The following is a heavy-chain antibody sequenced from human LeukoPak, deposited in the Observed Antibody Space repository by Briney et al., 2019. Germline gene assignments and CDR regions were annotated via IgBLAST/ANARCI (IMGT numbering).Heavy chain of an antibody. V-gene: IGHV3-23*01. J-gene: IGHJ4*02. CDR3: AKECDYSPGHKFDL. CDR2: LFTGGGRT. D-gene: IGHD3-10*01. Sequence: PGGSLRLSCAASGFTFNNYLMSWVRQAPGKGLEGVSVLFTGGGRTLYADSVKGRFTISGGTSRTTLYLQMNGLRAEDTAVYYCAKECDYSPGHKFDLWGQGTLVTVSS. CDR1: GFTFNNYL.